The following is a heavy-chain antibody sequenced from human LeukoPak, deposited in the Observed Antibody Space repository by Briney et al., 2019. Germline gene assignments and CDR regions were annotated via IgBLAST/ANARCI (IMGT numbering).Heavy chain of an antibody. V-gene: IGHV3-64D*06. Sequence: GGSLRLSCSTSGFFFSTYPMHWVRQAPGKGLESVSGISSDGISTYCADSVKGRFTISKDNSKNTLYLEMGSLRAEDTAVYYCVRDQGEYSSTWYYFDYWGQGTLVTVSS. D-gene: IGHD6-13*01. CDR2: ISSDGIST. CDR3: VRDQGEYSSTWYYFDY. J-gene: IGHJ4*02. CDR1: GFFFSTYP.